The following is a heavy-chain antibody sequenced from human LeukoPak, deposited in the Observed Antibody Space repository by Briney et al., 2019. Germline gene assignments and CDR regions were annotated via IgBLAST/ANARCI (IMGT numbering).Heavy chain of an antibody. CDR3: ARMGVSYYYDSSTYYPVAFDV. V-gene: IGHV4-38-2*01. Sequence: SETLSLTCAVSGYSISGGYYWGWIRQSPGKGLEWTASIFHTGSIYYNPSLKSRVTLSVDMSKSQFSLKLISVTAADTAVYYCARMGVSYYYDSSTYYPVAFDVWGQGTMVTASS. CDR2: IFHTGSI. D-gene: IGHD3-22*01. J-gene: IGHJ3*01. CDR1: GYSISGGYY.